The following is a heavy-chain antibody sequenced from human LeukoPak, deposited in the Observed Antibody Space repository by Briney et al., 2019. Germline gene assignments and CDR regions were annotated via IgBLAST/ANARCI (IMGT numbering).Heavy chain of an antibody. CDR2: INHSGST. D-gene: IGHD3-3*01. CDR3: ARLPGRRITIFGVVHDY. Sequence: SETLSLTCTVSGGSISSSSYYWGWIRQPPGKGLEWIGEINHSGSTNYNPSLKSRVTISVDTSKNQFSLKLSSVTAADTAVYYCARLPGRRITIFGVVHDYWGQGTLVTVSS. CDR1: GGSISSSSYY. J-gene: IGHJ4*02. V-gene: IGHV4-39*07.